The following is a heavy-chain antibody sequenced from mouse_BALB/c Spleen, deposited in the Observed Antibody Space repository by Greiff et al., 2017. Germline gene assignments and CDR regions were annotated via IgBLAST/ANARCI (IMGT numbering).Heavy chain of an antibody. CDR2: IDPANGNT. Sequence: VQLQQSGAELVKPGASVKLSCTASGFNIKDTYMHWVKQRPEQGLEWIGRIDPANGNTKYDPKFQGKATITADTSSHTAYLQLSSLTSEDTAVYYCARWLLLYFDVWGAGTTVTVSS. V-gene: IGHV14-3*02. J-gene: IGHJ1*01. CDR1: GFNIKDTY. CDR3: ARWLLLYFDV. D-gene: IGHD2-3*01.